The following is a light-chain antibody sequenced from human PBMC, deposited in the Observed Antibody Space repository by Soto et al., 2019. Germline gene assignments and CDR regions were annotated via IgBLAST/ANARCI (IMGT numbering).Light chain of an antibody. CDR3: QQYNNQRT. V-gene: IGKV3-15*01. CDR1: QSVSSN. J-gene: IGKJ1*01. Sequence: EIVMTQSPTTLSVSPGERATLSCRASQSVSSNLAWYQQKPGQAPRLLIYGASTRATGIPARFSGSGSGTEFTLTISSLQSVDLAVYYCQQYNNQRTFGQGTMVEI. CDR2: GAS.